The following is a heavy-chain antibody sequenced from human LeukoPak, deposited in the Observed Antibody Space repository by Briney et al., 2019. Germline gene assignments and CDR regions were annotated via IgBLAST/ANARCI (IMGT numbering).Heavy chain of an antibody. CDR1: GFTFDDYG. CDR2: INWNGGST. Sequence: GGSLRLSCAASGFTFDDYGMSWVRRAPGKGREWVSGINWNGGSTGYADSVKGRFTISRDNAKNSLYLQMNSLRAEDTALYHCARDLGPPTGYCSGGSCYSHWFDPWGQGTLVTVSS. J-gene: IGHJ5*02. CDR3: ARDLGPPTGYCSGGSCYSHWFDP. D-gene: IGHD2-15*01. V-gene: IGHV3-20*01.